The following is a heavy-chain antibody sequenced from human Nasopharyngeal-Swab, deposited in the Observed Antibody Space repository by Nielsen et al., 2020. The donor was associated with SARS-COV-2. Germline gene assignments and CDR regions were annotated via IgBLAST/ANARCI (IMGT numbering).Heavy chain of an antibody. CDR1: GFIFSDYY. J-gene: IGHJ3*02. CDR3: ARAATMVRANDAFDI. D-gene: IGHD3-10*01. Sequence: SLKISCAASGFIFSDYYMSWIRQAPGKGLEWVSYISSSGSTIYYADSVKGRFTISRDNAKNSLYLQMNSLRAEETAVYYCARAATMVRANDAFDIWGQGTMVTVSS. CDR2: ISSSGSTI. V-gene: IGHV3-11*01.